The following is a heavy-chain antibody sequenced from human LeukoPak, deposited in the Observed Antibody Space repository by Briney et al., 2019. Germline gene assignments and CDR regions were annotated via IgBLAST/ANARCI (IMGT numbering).Heavy chain of an antibody. Sequence: TGGSLRLSCAASGFTFSSYWMSWVRQAPGKGLERVANIKQDGSEKYNEDSVKGRFTISRANSKNTLYLQMNSLRAEDTAVYYCARDRFGELPTVYWGQGTLVTVSS. D-gene: IGHD3-10*01. CDR2: IKQDGSEK. CDR3: ARDRFGELPTVY. CDR1: GFTFSSYW. V-gene: IGHV3-7*03. J-gene: IGHJ4*02.